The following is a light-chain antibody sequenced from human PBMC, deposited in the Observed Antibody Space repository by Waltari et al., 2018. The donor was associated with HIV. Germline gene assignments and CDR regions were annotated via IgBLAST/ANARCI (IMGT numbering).Light chain of an antibody. Sequence: QSALTQPRSMSGSPGQSVTISCTGTSSDVGGYNYVPWYQQHPVKAPKLMIFDVNKRPSGVPDRASGSKSGNTASMTISGLQAEDEADYYCCSYADNYTWVFGGGTKLTVL. J-gene: IGLJ3*02. CDR2: DVN. CDR1: SSDVGGYNY. CDR3: CSYADNYTWV. V-gene: IGLV2-11*01.